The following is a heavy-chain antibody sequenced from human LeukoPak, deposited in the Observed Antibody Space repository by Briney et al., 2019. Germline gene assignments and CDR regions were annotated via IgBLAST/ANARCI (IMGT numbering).Heavy chain of an antibody. CDR3: ASRRWAWELPPFDY. CDR1: GFAFSSYE. Sequence: PGGSLRLSCAASGFAFSSYEMNWVRQAPGKGLEWVSYISSSGSTIYYADSVKGRFTISRDNAKNSLYLQMNSLRAEDTAVYYCASRRWAWELPPFDYWGQGTLVTVSS. V-gene: IGHV3-48*03. CDR2: ISSSGSTI. J-gene: IGHJ4*02. D-gene: IGHD1-26*01.